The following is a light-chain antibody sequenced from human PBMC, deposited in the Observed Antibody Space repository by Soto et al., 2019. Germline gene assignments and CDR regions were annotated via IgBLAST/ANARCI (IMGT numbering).Light chain of an antibody. J-gene: IGLJ3*02. V-gene: IGLV4-69*01. CDR2: LNSDGSH. Sequence: QPVLTQSPSASASLGASVKLTCTLSSGHSSYAIAWHQQQPEKGPRYLMKLNSDGSHSKGDGIPDRFSGSSSGAERYLTISSLQSEDVADYHCQTWGAGMVFGGGTKVTVL. CDR3: QTWGAGMV. CDR1: SGHSSYA.